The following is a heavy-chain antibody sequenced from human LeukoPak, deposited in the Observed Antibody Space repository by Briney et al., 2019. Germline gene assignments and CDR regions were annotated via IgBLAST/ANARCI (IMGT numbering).Heavy chain of an antibody. J-gene: IGHJ4*02. Sequence: GASVKVSCKASGYTFTGYYMHWVRQAPGQGLEWMGWINPNSGGTNYAQKFQGRVTMTRDTSISTAYMELSRLRSDDTAVYYCARDTAWELQSWDFDYWGQGTLVTVSS. V-gene: IGHV1-2*02. CDR1: GYTFTGYY. CDR2: INPNSGGT. D-gene: IGHD1-26*01. CDR3: ARDTAWELQSWDFDY.